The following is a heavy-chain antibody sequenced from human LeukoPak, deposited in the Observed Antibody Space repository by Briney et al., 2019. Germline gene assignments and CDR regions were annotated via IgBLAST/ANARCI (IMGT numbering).Heavy chain of an antibody. Sequence: GGSLRLSCAASGFTFSRSWMDWVRQAPGKGLEWVANIKEDGSETYYVDSAKGRFTISRDNAKSSLYLQMDSLRVGDTAIYYCSKSLNYWGQGTLVTVSS. CDR1: GFTFSRSW. J-gene: IGHJ4*02. CDR3: SKSLNY. CDR2: IKEDGSET. V-gene: IGHV3-7*01.